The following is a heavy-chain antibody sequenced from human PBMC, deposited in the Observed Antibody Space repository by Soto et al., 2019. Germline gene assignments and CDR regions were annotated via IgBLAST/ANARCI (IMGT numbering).Heavy chain of an antibody. D-gene: IGHD3-10*01. CDR2: IYHSGST. V-gene: IGHV4-61*01. Sequence: KPSETLSLTCTVSGGSVRSDSFYWSWIRQPPGKGLEWIAFIYHSGSTNYNPSLNSRVTMSVDTSKNQFSLNLSSMTAADTAVYYCARGRKRLGHYYGPVSPALYALDVWGQGTTVTVSS. CDR3: ARGRKRLGHYYGPVSPALYALDV. CDR1: GGSVRSDSFY. J-gene: IGHJ6*02.